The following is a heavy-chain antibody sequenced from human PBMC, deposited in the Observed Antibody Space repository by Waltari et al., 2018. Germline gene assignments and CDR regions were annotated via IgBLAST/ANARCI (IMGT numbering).Heavy chain of an antibody. CDR3: AREYSLVGAPDY. J-gene: IGHJ4*02. D-gene: IGHD1-26*01. Sequence: QVQLVESGGGVVQPGRSLRLSCAASGFTFSIYGLPWVRQAPGKGLDWFAVIWHNVSNKHYTDSVKGRFTISRDNSKNTLYLQMDSLRAEDTALYYCAREYSLVGAPDYWGQGTLVTASS. V-gene: IGHV3-33*01. CDR2: IWHNVSNK. CDR1: GFTFSIYG.